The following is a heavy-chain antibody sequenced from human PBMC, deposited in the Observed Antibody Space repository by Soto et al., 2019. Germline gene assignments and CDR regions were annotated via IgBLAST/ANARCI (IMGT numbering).Heavy chain of an antibody. CDR1: GGSISSSSYY. CDR2: IYYSVSI. Sequence: SETLSLTCTVSGGSISSSSYYWGRIRQPPGKGLEWIGSIYYSVSIYYNPSLKSRVTVSVDTSKNQFSLKLTSVPASDTARSYCASPRGVLVGARRFAFEILGQGTMVTVS. D-gene: IGHD1-26*01. V-gene: IGHV4-39*01. J-gene: IGHJ3*02. CDR3: ASPRGVLVGARRFAFEI.